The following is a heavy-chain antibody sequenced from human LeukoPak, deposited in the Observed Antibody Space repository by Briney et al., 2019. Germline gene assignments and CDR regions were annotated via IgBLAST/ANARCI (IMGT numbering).Heavy chain of an antibody. D-gene: IGHD5-12*01. CDR3: ARKWLSNAFDI. J-gene: IGHJ3*02. CDR2: IRYDGSNK. CDR1: GFTFSSYG. Sequence: GGSLRLSCAASGFTFSSYGMHWVRQAPGKGLEWVAFIRYDGSNKYYADSVKGRFTISRDNSKNTLYLQMNSLRAEDTAVYYCARKWLSNAFDIWGQGTMVTVSS. V-gene: IGHV3-30*02.